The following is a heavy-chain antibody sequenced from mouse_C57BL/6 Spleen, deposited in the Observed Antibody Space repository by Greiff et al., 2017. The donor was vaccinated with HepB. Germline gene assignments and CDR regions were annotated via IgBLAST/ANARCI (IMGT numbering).Heavy chain of an antibody. V-gene: IGHV1-53*01. CDR3: ARCPTTAQAVGYYFDY. CDR2: INPSNGGT. D-gene: IGHD3-2*02. J-gene: IGHJ2*01. Sequence: VQLQQSGTELVKPGASVKLSCKASGYTFTSYWMHWVKQRPGQGLEWIGNINPSNGGTNYNEKFKSKATLTVDKSSSTAYMQLSSLTSEDSAVYDCARCPTTAQAVGYYFDYWGQGTTLTVSS. CDR1: GYTFTSYW.